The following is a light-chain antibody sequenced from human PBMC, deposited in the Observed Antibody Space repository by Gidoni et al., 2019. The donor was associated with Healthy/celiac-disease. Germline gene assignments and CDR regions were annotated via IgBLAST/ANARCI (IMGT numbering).Light chain of an antibody. J-gene: IGKJ4*01. Sequence: ILMTHSPYSLAVSLGERATINCKSSQSVLYSSNNKNYLAWYQQKPGQPPKLLIYWASTRESGVPDRFSGSGSGTDFTLTISSLQAEDVAVYYCQQYYSTPLTFGGGTKVEIK. CDR3: QQYYSTPLT. CDR1: QSVLYSSNNKNY. V-gene: IGKV4-1*01. CDR2: WAS.